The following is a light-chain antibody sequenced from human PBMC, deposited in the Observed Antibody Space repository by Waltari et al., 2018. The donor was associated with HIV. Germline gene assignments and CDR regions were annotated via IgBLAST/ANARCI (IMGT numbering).Light chain of an antibody. CDR2: AAS. CDR1: QSISSY. Sequence: DIQMTQCPSSLSASVGDRVTITCRASQSISSYFNWYQQKPGKSPKLLIYAASSLQSGVPSRFSGSGSGTDFTLTISSLQPEDFATYYCQQSYSTPRTFGQGTKVEIK. J-gene: IGKJ1*01. CDR3: QQSYSTPRT. V-gene: IGKV1-39*01.